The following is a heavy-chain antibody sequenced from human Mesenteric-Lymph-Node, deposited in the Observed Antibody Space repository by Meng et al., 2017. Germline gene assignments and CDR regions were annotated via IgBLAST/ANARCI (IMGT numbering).Heavy chain of an antibody. Sequence: GESLKISCAASGFTFNIYAMGWVRQAPGKGLEWVSGISGGSDKTNNANSVKGRFTSSRDNSKNTLYLQMNSLRAEDTAVYYCAKDRDSRVLPTGEVDYWGQGTLVTVSS. CDR1: GFTFNIYA. J-gene: IGHJ4*02. D-gene: IGHD3-22*01. CDR2: ISGGSDKT. V-gene: IGHV3-23*01. CDR3: AKDRDSRVLPTGEVDY.